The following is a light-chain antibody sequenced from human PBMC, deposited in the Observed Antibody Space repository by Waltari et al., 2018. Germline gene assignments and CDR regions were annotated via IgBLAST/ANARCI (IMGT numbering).Light chain of an antibody. CDR1: SSNIGTNY. CDR3: AAWDDSLSAWV. Sequence: QSVLTQAPSASETPGQRVTISCSGSSSNIGTNYVYRYQQLPGTAPKLLIYKNNQRPSGVPDRFSGSKSGTSASLAISGLRSEDEADFYCAAWDDSLSAWVFGGGTKLTVL. V-gene: IGLV1-47*01. J-gene: IGLJ3*02. CDR2: KNN.